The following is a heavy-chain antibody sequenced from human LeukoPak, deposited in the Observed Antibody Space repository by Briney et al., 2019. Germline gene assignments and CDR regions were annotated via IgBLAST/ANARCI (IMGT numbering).Heavy chain of an antibody. V-gene: IGHV3-23*01. D-gene: IGHD6-6*01. CDR1: GFTFSSYA. CDR2: ISGSGGST. J-gene: IGHJ4*02. CDR3: AKMKPRWQLVHYFDY. Sequence: PGGSLRLSCAASGFTFSSYAMSWVRQAPGKGLEWVSAISGSGGSTYYADSAKGRFTISRDNSKNTLYLQMNSLRAEDTAVYYCAKMKPRWQLVHYFDYWGQGTLVTVSS.